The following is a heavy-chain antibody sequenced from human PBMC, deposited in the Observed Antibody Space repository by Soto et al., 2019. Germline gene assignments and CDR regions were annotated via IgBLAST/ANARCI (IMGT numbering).Heavy chain of an antibody. Sequence: QVQLVESGGGLVKPGGSLRLSCVASGFTFSDYYMSWFRQAPGKGLEWVSYISSGGSVIYSADSMKGRFTISRDNAKNSLYLQVNSLRAEDTAVYYCAIEPRYDYMISGGFDYWGQGTLVTVSS. CDR3: AIEPRYDYMISGGFDY. CDR2: ISSGGSVI. J-gene: IGHJ4*02. D-gene: IGHD4-4*01. V-gene: IGHV3-11*01. CDR1: GFTFSDYY.